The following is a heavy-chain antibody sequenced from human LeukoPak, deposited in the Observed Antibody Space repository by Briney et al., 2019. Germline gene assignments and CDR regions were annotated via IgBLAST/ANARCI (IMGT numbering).Heavy chain of an antibody. V-gene: IGHV3-21*01. J-gene: IGHJ4*02. CDR2: ISSSSSYI. CDR3: ARDPPYYDSSGYPPI. CDR1: GFTFSSYS. Sequence: GESLRLSCAASGFTFSSYSMNWVRQAPGKGLEWVSSISSSSSYIYYADSVKGRFTISRDNAKNSLYLQMNSLRAEDTAVYYCARDPPYYDSSGYPPIWGQGTLVTVSS. D-gene: IGHD3-22*01.